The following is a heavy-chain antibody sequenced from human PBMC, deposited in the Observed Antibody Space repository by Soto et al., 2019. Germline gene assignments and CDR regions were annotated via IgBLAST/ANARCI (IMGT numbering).Heavy chain of an antibody. J-gene: IGHJ6*02. V-gene: IGHV1-2*02. Sequence: ASVKVSCKASGYSFTGDNLHWVRQAPGQGLEWMGWINPNSGGTNYAQKFQGRVTMTRDTSISLAYMELSRLRSDDTAVYYCARDGKGDYYLLTGYYNYYGMDVWGQGTTVTVSS. CDR1: GYSFTGDN. CDR3: ARDGKGDYYLLTGYYNYYGMDV. D-gene: IGHD3-9*01. CDR2: INPNSGGT.